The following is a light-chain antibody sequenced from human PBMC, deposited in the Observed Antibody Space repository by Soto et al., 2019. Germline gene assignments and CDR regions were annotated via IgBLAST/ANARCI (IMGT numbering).Light chain of an antibody. CDR2: DVN. CDR3: TSYASGSSHVV. V-gene: IGLV2-14*01. J-gene: IGLJ2*01. CDR1: SSDIGGYDY. Sequence: QSALTQPASVSGSPGQSITLSCTGTSSDIGGYDYVSWYQRHPGKAPKLIIYDVNNRPSGVSNRFSGSKSGNTASLTISGLQAEDEADYYCTSYASGSSHVVFGGGTNVTVL.